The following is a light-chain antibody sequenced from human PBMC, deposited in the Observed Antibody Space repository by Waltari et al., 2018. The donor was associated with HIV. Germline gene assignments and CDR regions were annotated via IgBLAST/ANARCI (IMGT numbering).Light chain of an antibody. CDR2: KAS. CDR3: QQYNNYPYT. CDR1: QSISSW. Sequence: DIQMTQSPSTLSASVGDRVTITCRASQSISSWLAWYQQKPGKAPKLLIYKASSLESGVPSRFSGSRAGTEVTLTISSLQPDDFATYYCQQYNNYPYTFGEGTKLEIK. V-gene: IGKV1-5*03. J-gene: IGKJ2*01.